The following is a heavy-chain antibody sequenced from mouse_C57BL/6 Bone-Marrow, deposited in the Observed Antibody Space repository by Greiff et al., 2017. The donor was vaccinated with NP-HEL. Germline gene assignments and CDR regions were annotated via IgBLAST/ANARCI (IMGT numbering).Heavy chain of an antibody. V-gene: IGHV1-4*01. CDR3: ARDGNSGYCAKDC. J-gene: IGHJ4*01. CDR2: INPSSGYT. CDR1: GYTFTSYT. Sequence: VQLQQSGAELVRPGASVKLSCKASGYTFTSYTMHWVKQRPGQGLEWIGYINPSSGYTKYNQKFKGKATLTVDKSSSTAYMQLGSLTSEDSAVYYYARDGNSGYCAKDCWGPVTSVTVAS. D-gene: IGHD2-1*01.